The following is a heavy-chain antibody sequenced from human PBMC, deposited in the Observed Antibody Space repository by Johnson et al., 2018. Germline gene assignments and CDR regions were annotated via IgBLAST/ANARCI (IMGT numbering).Heavy chain of an antibody. V-gene: IGHV3-74*01. CDR2: INSDGSST. CDR1: GFTFSNYW. CDR3: ARHEYGNDAFDI. J-gene: IGHJ3*02. D-gene: IGHD4-17*01. Sequence: VQLQESGGGLVQPGGSLRLSCAASGFTFSNYWMHWVRQAPGKGLVWVSRINSDGSSTNYADSVKGRFTISRDNAKNTLYLQMNSLRAEATAVYYCARHEYGNDAFDIWGQGTMVTVSS.